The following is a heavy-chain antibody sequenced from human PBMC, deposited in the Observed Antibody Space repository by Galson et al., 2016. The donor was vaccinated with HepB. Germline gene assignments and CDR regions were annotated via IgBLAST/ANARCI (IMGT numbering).Heavy chain of an antibody. D-gene: IGHD1-26*01. CDR2: ISPSGST. V-gene: IGHV4-34*01. Sequence: SETLSLTCTVSGGSFSDYYWNWIRQSPGKGLEWIGEISPSGSTNYNPSLKSRVTISIDTSKKHSSLNMSSVTAADTAVYYCARGSNSFGSGSYIAFEIWGQGTMVTVSS. CDR1: GGSFSDYY. CDR3: ARGSNSFGSGSYIAFEI. J-gene: IGHJ3*02.